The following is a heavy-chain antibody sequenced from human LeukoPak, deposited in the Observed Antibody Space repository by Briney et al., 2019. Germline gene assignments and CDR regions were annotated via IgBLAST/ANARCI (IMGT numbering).Heavy chain of an antibody. CDR1: GFTSNNAW. CDR3: TTAGYCSSTSCYAGLDY. Sequence: GGSLRLSCAASGFTSNNAWMSWVRQAPGKGLEWVGRIKSKTDGETTDYAAPVKGRFTISRDDSKNTLYLQMNSLKTEDTAVYYCTTAGYCSSTSCYAGLDYWGQGTLVTASS. D-gene: IGHD2-2*01. CDR2: IKSKTDGETT. V-gene: IGHV3-15*01. J-gene: IGHJ4*02.